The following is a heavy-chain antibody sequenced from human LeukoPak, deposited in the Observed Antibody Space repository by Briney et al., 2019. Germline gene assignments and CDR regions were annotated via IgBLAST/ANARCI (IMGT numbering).Heavy chain of an antibody. CDR3: ARSFSIFRYSSGWHYFDY. Sequence: ASVKVSCKASGYTFTGYYMHWVRQAPGQGLEWMGWINPNSGGTNYAQKFQGRVTMTRDTSISTAYMELSRLRSDDTAVYYCARSFSIFRYSSGWHYFDYWGQGTLVTVSS. D-gene: IGHD6-19*01. CDR2: INPNSGGT. J-gene: IGHJ4*02. CDR1: GYTFTGYY. V-gene: IGHV1-2*02.